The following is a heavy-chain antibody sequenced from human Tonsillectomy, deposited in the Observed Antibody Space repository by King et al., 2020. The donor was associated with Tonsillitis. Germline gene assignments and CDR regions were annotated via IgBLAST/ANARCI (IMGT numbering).Heavy chain of an antibody. Sequence: VQLVESGGVVVQPGGSLRLSCAASGFTFDDYTMHWVRQAPGKGLEWVSLISWDGGSTYYADSVKGRFTISRDNSKNSLYLQMNSLRTEDTALYYCAKGRQYGSGRVPIEYWGQGTLVTVSS. J-gene: IGHJ4*02. CDR3: AKGRQYGSGRVPIEY. CDR2: ISWDGGST. D-gene: IGHD3-10*01. V-gene: IGHV3-43*01. CDR1: GFTFDDYT.